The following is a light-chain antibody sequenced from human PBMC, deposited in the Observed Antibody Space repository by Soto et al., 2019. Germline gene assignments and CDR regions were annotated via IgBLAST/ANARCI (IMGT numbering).Light chain of an antibody. J-gene: IGKJ1*01. Sequence: EVMMTHSPATLSVSPGERATLSCRASESVSRNLAWYQQKPGQAPRLLIYDASNRATGIPARFSGSGSGTDFTLTISSLEPEDFAVYYCQQRSNWPRTFGQGGKVDI. CDR1: ESVSRN. V-gene: IGKV3-11*01. CDR3: QQRSNWPRT. CDR2: DAS.